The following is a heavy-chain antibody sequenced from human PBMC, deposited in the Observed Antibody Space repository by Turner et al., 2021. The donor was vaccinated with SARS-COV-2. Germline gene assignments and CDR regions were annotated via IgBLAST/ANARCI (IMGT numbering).Heavy chain of an antibody. CDR3: ARHTRNPKRPNWFDP. CDR2: IYYSGSP. Sequence: QLLLQESGPGLVYPSETLSLTCTVSGDSISSSSYYWGWIRQPPGKGLEWIGSIYYSGSPYYKPSLKSRVTKAVDTSKNQFSLRLSSVTAADTAVYYCARHTRNPKRPNWFDPWGQGTLVTVSS. V-gene: IGHV4-39*01. D-gene: IGHD1-1*01. CDR1: GDSISSSSYY. J-gene: IGHJ5*02.